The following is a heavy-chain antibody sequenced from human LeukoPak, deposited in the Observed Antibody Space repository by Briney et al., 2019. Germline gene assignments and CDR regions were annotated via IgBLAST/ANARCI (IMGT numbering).Heavy chain of an antibody. CDR3: ASSGQTGTYYYMDV. J-gene: IGHJ6*03. Sequence: SETLSLTCAVSGGSFSGYYWGWIRQPPGKGLEWIGEINHSGSTNYNPSLKSRVTISVDTSKNRFSLKLSSVTAADTAVYYCASSGQTGTYYYMDVWGKGTTVTVSS. CDR2: INHSGST. D-gene: IGHD2-15*01. V-gene: IGHV4-34*01. CDR1: GGSFSGYY.